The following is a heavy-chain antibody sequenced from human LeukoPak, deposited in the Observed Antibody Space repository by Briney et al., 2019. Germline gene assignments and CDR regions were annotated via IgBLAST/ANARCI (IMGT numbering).Heavy chain of an antibody. D-gene: IGHD6-19*01. V-gene: IGHV1-2*06. J-gene: IGHJ4*02. CDR3: ARGAVAGMERFDY. CDR2: INPNSGGT. Sequence: GASVKVSCKASGYPFSGYFMHWVRQAPGQGLEWMGQINPNSGGTNYAQKFQGRVTMTRDTSISTAYMELTRLTSDDTAVYYCARGAVAGMERFDYWGQGTLVTVSS. CDR1: GYPFSGYF.